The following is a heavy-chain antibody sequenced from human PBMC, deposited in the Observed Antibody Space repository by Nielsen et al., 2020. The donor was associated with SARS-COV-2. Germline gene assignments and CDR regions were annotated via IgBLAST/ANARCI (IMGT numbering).Heavy chain of an antibody. CDR3: IKGRGYSYGPFDS. J-gene: IGHJ4*02. V-gene: IGHV3-7*03. Sequence: GESLKISCAASGFTFSSYWMSWVRQAPGKGLEWVANIKQDGSEKYYVDSVKGRFTISRDNAKNSLYLQMNSLRAEDTALYYCIKGRGYSYGPFDSWGQGTLVTVSS. CDR2: IKQDGSEK. CDR1: GFTFSSYW. D-gene: IGHD3-10*01.